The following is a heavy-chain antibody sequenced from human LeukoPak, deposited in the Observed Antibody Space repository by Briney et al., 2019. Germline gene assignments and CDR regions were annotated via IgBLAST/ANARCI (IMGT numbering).Heavy chain of an antibody. CDR1: GGSISSYY. V-gene: IGHV4-59*01. J-gene: IGHJ4*02. CDR2: IYYSGST. Sequence: PSETLSLTCTVSGGSISSYYWSWIRQPPGKGLEWIGYIYYSGSTNYNPSLKSRVTISVDTSKNQFSLKLSSVTAADTAVYYCARSVVYGEFPLFDYWGQGTLVTVSS. CDR3: ARSVVYGEFPLFDY. D-gene: IGHD4-17*01.